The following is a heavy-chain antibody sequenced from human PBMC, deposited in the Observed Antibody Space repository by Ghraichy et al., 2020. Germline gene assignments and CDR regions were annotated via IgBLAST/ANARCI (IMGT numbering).Heavy chain of an antibody. J-gene: IGHJ2*01. CDR3: AKDTAMAKGYVWYFDL. CDR2: ISGSGGST. D-gene: IGHD5-18*01. Sequence: GGSLRLSCAASGFTFSSYAMSWVRQAPGKGLEWVSAISGSGGSTYYADSVKGRFTISRDNSKNTLYLQMNSQRAEDTAVYYCAKDTAMAKGYVWYFDLWGRGTLVTVSS. V-gene: IGHV3-23*01. CDR1: GFTFSSYA.